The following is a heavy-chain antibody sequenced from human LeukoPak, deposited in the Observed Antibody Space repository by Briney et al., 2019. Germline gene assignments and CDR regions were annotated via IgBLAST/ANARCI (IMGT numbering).Heavy chain of an antibody. Sequence: GGSLRLSCAASGFTFSSYWMSWVRQAPGKGLEWVANIKQDGSEKYYVDSVKGRFTISRDNAKNTLYLQMNSLRAEDTAVYYCARHPDPEYCSSTNCYTDYWGQGTLVTVSS. CDR1: GFTFSSYW. D-gene: IGHD2-2*02. CDR3: ARHPDPEYCSSTNCYTDY. V-gene: IGHV3-7*01. J-gene: IGHJ4*02. CDR2: IKQDGSEK.